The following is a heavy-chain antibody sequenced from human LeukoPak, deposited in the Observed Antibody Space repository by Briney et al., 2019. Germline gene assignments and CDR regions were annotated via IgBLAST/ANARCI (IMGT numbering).Heavy chain of an antibody. D-gene: IGHD3-22*01. CDR1: GFTFSSNG. V-gene: IGHV3-30*02. CDR3: AKDLYFSSGGNWFDP. CDR2: IRYDGSNK. J-gene: IGHJ5*02. Sequence: GGSLRLSYAASGFTFSSNGMHWVRQAPGKGLEWVAFIRYDGSNKHYADSVKGRFTISRDNSKNTLYLQMNSLRAEDTAVYYCAKDLYFSSGGNWFDPWGQGTLVTVSS.